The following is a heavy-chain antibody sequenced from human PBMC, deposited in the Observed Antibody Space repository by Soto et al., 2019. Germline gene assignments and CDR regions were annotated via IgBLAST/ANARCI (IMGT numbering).Heavy chain of an antibody. Sequence: PSETLSLTCTVSGGSISKSSYYLVWIRQPPGKGLEWVGSMSYSGSTYYNPYLKSRVAISVDTSKNQLSLQVSSVTAADTAVYYCSRRDTEGFDPWGQGNMVTVFS. J-gene: IGHJ5*02. CDR2: MSYSGST. CDR3: SRRDTEGFDP. CDR1: GGSISKSSYY. V-gene: IGHV4-39*01.